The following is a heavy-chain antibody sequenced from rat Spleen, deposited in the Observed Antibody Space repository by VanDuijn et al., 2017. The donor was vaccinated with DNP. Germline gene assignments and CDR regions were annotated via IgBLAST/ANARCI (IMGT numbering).Heavy chain of an antibody. V-gene: IGHV5-25*01. Sequence: EVQLVESGGGLVQPGRSLRLSCAASGFTFTDYFMAWVRQAPTKGLEWVASISPSGGSTYYRDSVKGRFTISRDNAKSTLYLQMDSLRSEDTAAYYCAGRPPPTRGPFDYWGQGVTVTVSS. D-gene: IGHD1-4*01. CDR2: ISPSGGST. J-gene: IGHJ2*01. CDR1: GFTFTDYF. CDR3: AGRPPPTRGPFDY.